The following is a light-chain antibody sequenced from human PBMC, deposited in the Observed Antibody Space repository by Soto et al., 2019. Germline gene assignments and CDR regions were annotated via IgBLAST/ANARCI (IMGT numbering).Light chain of an antibody. CDR1: SSNIGSNS. Sequence: QSVLTQPPSASGTPGQRVTISCSGSSSNIGSNSVNWFQQLPGTAPKLLIYHNNQRPSGVPDRFSGSKSGTSASLAISGLRSVDEADYYCAAWDDSLNAYVFGTGTKVTVL. CDR2: HNN. V-gene: IGLV1-44*01. J-gene: IGLJ1*01. CDR3: AAWDDSLNAYV.